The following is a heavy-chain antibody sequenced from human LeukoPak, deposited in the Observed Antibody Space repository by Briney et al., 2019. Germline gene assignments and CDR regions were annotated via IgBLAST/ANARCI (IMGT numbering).Heavy chain of an antibody. Sequence: GASVKVSCKASGYTFTGYYMHWVRQAPGQGLEWMGCINPNSGGTKYAQKFQGGVTLTRDTSISTAYMELSRLRSDDTAVYYCAREMATIPNWFDPWGQGTLVTVSS. V-gene: IGHV1-2*02. J-gene: IGHJ5*02. D-gene: IGHD5-24*01. CDR3: AREMATIPNWFDP. CDR1: GYTFTGYY. CDR2: INPNSGGT.